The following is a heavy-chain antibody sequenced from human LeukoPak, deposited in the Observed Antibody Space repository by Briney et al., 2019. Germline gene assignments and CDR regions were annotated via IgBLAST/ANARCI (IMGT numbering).Heavy chain of an antibody. CDR2: INPSGGST. V-gene: IGHV1-46*01. CDR1: GGTFSSYA. CDR3: ASSVGYCGGDCRNDYYYYGMDV. D-gene: IGHD2-21*02. Sequence: GASVKVSCKASGGTFSSYAISWVRQAPGQGLEWMGIINPSGGSTSYAQKFQGRVTMTRDTSTSTVYMELSSLRSEDTAVYYCASSVGYCGGDCRNDYYYYGMDVWGQGTTVTVSS. J-gene: IGHJ6*02.